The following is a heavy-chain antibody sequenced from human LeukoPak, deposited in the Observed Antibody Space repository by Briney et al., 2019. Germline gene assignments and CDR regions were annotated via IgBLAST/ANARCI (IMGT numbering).Heavy chain of an antibody. V-gene: IGHV4-4*09. J-gene: IGHJ4*02. CDR3: ARHLGRTTIAAY. CDR1: GGSISSYY. CDR2: IYTSGST. Sequence: SETLSLTCTVSGGSISSYYWSWIRQPPGKGLEWIGYIYTSGSTNYNPSLQRRVTISVDTSKNQFSLKLSSVTAADTAVYYCARHLGRTTIAAYWGQGTLVTVSS. D-gene: IGHD6-6*01.